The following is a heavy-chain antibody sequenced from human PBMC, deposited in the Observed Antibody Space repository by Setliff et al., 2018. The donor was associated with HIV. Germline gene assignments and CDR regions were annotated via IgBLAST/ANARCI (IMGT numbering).Heavy chain of an antibody. D-gene: IGHD3-22*01. Sequence: GESLKISCAASGFTFSSYWMSWVRQAPGKGLEWVANIKQDGSEKYYVDSVKGRFTISRDNAKNSLYLQMNSLRAEDTAVYYCARVYDSSGYSLSIPGYWGQGTLVTVS. J-gene: IGHJ4*01. CDR3: ARVYDSSGYSLSIPGY. CDR2: IKQDGSEK. V-gene: IGHV3-7*01. CDR1: GFTFSSYW.